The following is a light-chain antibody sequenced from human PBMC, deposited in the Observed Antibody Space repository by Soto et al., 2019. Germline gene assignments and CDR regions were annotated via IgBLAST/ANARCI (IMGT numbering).Light chain of an antibody. J-gene: IGLJ1*01. V-gene: IGLV1-40*01. Sequence: QSVLTQPPSVSGAPGQRVTISCTGSSANIGAGFDVHWYQQLPGTAPELLIYGNNNRPSGVPDQFSGSKSGTSASLAITGLQAEDEADYYCQSYDGSLSGYVFGTGTKVTVL. CDR2: GNN. CDR1: SANIGAGFD. CDR3: QSYDGSLSGYV.